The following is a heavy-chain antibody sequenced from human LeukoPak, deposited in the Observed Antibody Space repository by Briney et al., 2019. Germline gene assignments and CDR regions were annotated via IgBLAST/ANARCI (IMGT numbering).Heavy chain of an antibody. J-gene: IGHJ6*03. CDR3: ARDRSDCYGSSGCVGDSYMDV. V-gene: IGHV7-4-1*02. Sequence: ASVRVSCKASGYTFTSYAMNWVRQAPGQGLEWMGCINTNTGNPTYAQGFTGRFVFSLDTSVSTAYLQISSLKADDPDVYYCARDRSDCYGSSGCVGDSYMDVWGKGTTVTVSS. CDR2: INTNTGNP. D-gene: IGHD3-22*01. CDR1: GYTFTSYA.